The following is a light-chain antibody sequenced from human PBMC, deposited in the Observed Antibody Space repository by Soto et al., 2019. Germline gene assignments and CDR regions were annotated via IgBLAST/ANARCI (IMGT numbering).Light chain of an antibody. J-gene: IGKJ5*01. CDR3: QHYVTSSIT. V-gene: IGKV3-20*01. CDR1: QSVSSTY. CDR2: GAS. Sequence: EIVLTQSPGTLSLSPGERATLSCRASQSVSSTYLAWYQQKPGQAPRLLIYGASTRATGIPDRFSGSGSGTDFTLTISRLEPEDFAVYYCQHYVTSSITFGQGTRLENK.